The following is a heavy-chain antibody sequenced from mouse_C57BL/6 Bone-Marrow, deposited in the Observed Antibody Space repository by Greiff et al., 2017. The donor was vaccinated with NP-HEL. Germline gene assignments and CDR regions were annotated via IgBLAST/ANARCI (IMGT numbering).Heavy chain of an antibody. CDR2: ISYDGSN. D-gene: IGHD3-2*02. CDR1: GYSITSGYY. Sequence: EVKLMESGPGLVKPSQSLSLTCSVTGYSITSGYYWNWIRQFPGNKLEWMGYISYDGSNNYNPSLKNRISITRDTSKNQFFLKLNSVTTEDTATYYCARRDPRQLRAWFAYWGQGTLVTVSA. J-gene: IGHJ3*01. V-gene: IGHV3-6*01. CDR3: ARRDPRQLRAWFAY.